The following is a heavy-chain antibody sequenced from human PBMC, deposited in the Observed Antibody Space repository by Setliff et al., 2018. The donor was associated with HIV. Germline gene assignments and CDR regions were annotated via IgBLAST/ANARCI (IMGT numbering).Heavy chain of an antibody. V-gene: IGHV4-31*03. CDR1: GGSIGSGGYY. Sequence: KTSETLSLTCTVSGGSIGSGGYYWSWIRQHPGKGLEWIGYIYYSGSTYYNPSFKRRLSISVDTSKNQFSLKLSSVTAADTAVYYCARSTYGPGSPKNNAFDIWGQGTMVTVSS. CDR2: IYYSGST. J-gene: IGHJ3*02. CDR3: ARSTYGPGSPKNNAFDI. D-gene: IGHD3-10*01.